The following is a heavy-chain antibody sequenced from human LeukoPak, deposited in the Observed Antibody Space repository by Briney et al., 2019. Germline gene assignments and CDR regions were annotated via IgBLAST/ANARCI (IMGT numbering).Heavy chain of an antibody. CDR2: INYSGTT. CDR3: ARAMYWRGYRSGMDV. Sequence: SETPSLTCAVSGGSIRNDYWSWIRQPPGKGLEWIAYINYSGTTNYNPSLESRVTISVDTSKNQFSLKLSSVTAADTAVYYCARAMYWRGYRSGMDVWGQGTTVTVSS. CDR1: GGSIRNDY. D-gene: IGHD3-16*02. V-gene: IGHV4-59*12. J-gene: IGHJ6*02.